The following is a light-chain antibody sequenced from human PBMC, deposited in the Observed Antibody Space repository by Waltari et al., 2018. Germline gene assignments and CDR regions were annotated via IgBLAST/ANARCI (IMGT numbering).Light chain of an antibody. J-gene: IGLJ1*01. CDR1: SRSIGIYNL. Sequence: QSALTQPASVSGSPGQSITISCPGRSRSIGIYNLVSWYQHHPGKVPKLIIYEVSERPSGVSGRFSGSKSGNTASLTLSDLQPEDGADYYCCSYAGDSTYVFGTGTKVTVL. CDR2: EVS. V-gene: IGLV2-23*02. CDR3: CSYAGDSTYV.